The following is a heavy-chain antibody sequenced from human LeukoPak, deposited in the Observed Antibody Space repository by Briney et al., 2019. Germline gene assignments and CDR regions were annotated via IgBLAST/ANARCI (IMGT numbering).Heavy chain of an antibody. CDR3: ATDRPLWFREKTGGHWFDP. D-gene: IGHD3-10*01. Sequence: ASVKVSCKVSGYTLTELSMHWVRQAPGKGLEWMGGFDPDDGETIYAQKFQGRVTMTEDTSTDTAYMELSSLRSEDTAVYYCATDRPLWFREKTGGHWFDPWGQGTLVTVSS. J-gene: IGHJ5*02. CDR2: FDPDDGET. V-gene: IGHV1-24*01. CDR1: GYTLTELS.